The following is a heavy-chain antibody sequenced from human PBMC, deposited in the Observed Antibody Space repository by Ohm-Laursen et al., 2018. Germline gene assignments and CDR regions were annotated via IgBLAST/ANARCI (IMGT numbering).Heavy chain of an antibody. CDR3: AKDLGDYGDL. CDR1: GFTFSSYA. Sequence: SLRLSCSASGFTFSSYAMCWVRQAPGKGLEWVSAISGSGGSTYYADSVKGRFTIPRDNSKNTLYLQMNSLRAEDTAVYYCAKDLGDYGDLWGQGTLVTVSS. J-gene: IGHJ4*02. CDR2: ISGSGGST. D-gene: IGHD4-17*01. V-gene: IGHV3-23*01.